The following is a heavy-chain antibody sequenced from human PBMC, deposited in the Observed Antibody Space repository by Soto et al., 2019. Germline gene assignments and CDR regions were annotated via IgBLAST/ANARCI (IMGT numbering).Heavy chain of an antibody. CDR2: MNPNSGNT. D-gene: IGHD3-10*01. Sequence: QVQLVQSGAEVKKPGASVKVSCKASGYTFTSYDINWVRKATVQGLEWMGWMNPNSGNTGYAQKIQGRVTMLRKTSISTAYMELSSLRSEAPAVYYHESVRFDTFDYCGQGTLVSVSS. CDR1: GYTFTSYD. CDR3: ESVRFDTFDY. V-gene: IGHV1-8*01. J-gene: IGHJ4*02.